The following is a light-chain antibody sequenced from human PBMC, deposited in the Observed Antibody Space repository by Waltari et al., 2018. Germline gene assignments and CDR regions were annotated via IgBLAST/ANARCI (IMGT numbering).Light chain of an antibody. CDR3: QSYDSTNVI. Sequence: FLLTQPHSVSGSPGETVTISCTRTSGSIAGDYVQWYQRRPGSAPIPVISEDKIRSSGVPDRFAGAIDRSSNSASLTISGLRPEDEADYFCQSYDSTNVIFGGGTKVNVL. CDR1: SGSIAGDY. V-gene: IGLV6-57*03. CDR2: EDK. J-gene: IGLJ2*01.